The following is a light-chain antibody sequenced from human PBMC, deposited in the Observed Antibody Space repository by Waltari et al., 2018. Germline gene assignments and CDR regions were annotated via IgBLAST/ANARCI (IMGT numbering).Light chain of an antibody. CDR3: CSYSGDLSVGVV. J-gene: IGLJ2*01. V-gene: IGLV2-23*02. CDR1: SHDVGNYDL. Sequence: QSALTQPASVSGSPGQSITISCTGTSHDVGNYDLVSWYQQHPGKAPKLIIYEVTKRPAGFSNRCSGSKSGNTASRTISGLHTEDEGDYYCCSYSGDLSVGVVFGGGTKLTVL. CDR2: EVT.